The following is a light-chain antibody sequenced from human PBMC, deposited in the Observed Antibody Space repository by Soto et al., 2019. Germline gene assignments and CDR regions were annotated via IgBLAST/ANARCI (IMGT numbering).Light chain of an antibody. CDR3: QQYGSSPGT. V-gene: IGKV3-20*01. CDR2: GAS. Sequence: EIVVTQSPGTLSLSPGERATLSCRASQSVTSSNVAWYQQKPGQAPRLLIYGASSRATGIPDRFSGSGSGTDFTLTINRLEPEDFAVYYCQQYGSSPGTFGQGTKVEIK. J-gene: IGKJ1*01. CDR1: QSVTSSN.